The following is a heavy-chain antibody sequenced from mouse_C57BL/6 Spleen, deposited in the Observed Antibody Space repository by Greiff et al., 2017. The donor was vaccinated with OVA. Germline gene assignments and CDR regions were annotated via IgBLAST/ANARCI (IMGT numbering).Heavy chain of an antibody. J-gene: IGHJ3*01. Sequence: QVQLKESGAELVKPGASVKMSCKASGYTFTSYWITWVKQRPGQGLEWIGDIYPGSGSTNYNEKFKSKATLTVDTSSSTAYMQLSSLTSEDSAVYYCARDGSSTFAYWGQGTLVTVSA. V-gene: IGHV1-55*01. D-gene: IGHD1-1*01. CDR2: IYPGSGST. CDR3: ARDGSSTFAY. CDR1: GYTFTSYW.